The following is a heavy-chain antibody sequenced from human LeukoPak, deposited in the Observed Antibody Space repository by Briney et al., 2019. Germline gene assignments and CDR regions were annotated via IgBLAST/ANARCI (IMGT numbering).Heavy chain of an antibody. CDR1: RFTFSSYW. CDR3: ARYLAAAIPGYYYMDV. V-gene: IGHV3-7*01. CDR2: IKQDGREK. Sequence: PGGSLRLSCAASRFTFSSYWVSWVRQAPGKGLEWVANIKQDGREKYYVDSVKGRFTISRDNAKNSLYLQMNSLRAEDTAVYYCARYLAAAIPGYYYMDVWGKGTTVTVSS. J-gene: IGHJ6*03. D-gene: IGHD2-2*02.